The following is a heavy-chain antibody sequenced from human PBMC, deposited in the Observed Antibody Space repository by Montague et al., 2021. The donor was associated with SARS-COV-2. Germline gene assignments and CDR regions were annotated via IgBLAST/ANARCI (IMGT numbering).Heavy chain of an antibody. CDR1: GGSFSGYY. V-gene: IGHV4-34*01. D-gene: IGHD6-13*01. CDR3: ASEGVEYSSSWYARYYYYGMDV. Sequence: SETLSLTCAVYGGSFSGYYWSWIRQPPGKGLEWIGSIYYSGSTYYNPSLRSRVTISVDTSKNQFSLKLSSVTAADTAVYYCASEGVEYSSSWYARYYYYGMDVWGQGTTVTVSS. J-gene: IGHJ6*02. CDR2: IYYSGST.